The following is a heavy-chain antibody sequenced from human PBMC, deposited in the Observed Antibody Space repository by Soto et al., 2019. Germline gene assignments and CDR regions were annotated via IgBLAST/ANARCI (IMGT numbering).Heavy chain of an antibody. CDR2: ISAYNGNT. V-gene: IGHV1-18*01. D-gene: IGHD4-17*01. J-gene: IGHJ4*02. CDR1: GYTFTSYG. Sequence: QVQLVQSGAEVKKPGASVKVSCKASGYTFTSYGISWVRQAPGQGLEWMGWISAYNGNTNYAQKLQGRVTMTTDTAKSSAYMELRSLSSHDTAVYYCARLRYGDYVAYWGQGTLVTVS. CDR3: ARLRYGDYVAY.